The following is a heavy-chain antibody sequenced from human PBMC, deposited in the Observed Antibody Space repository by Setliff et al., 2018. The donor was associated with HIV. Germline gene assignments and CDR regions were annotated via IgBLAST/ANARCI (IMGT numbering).Heavy chain of an antibody. D-gene: IGHD1-26*01. CDR2: INPSGGST. CDR1: GYTFTRYF. J-gene: IGHJ4*02. Sequence: ASVKVSCKASGYTFTRYFMHCVRQAPGQGLEWLGMINPSGGSTWYAQKFQGRVTMTGDTSTNTLYMERSSLRSEDTAVYYCARGWEGGMDYWGQGTLVTVSS. V-gene: IGHV1-46*01. CDR3: ARGWEGGMDY.